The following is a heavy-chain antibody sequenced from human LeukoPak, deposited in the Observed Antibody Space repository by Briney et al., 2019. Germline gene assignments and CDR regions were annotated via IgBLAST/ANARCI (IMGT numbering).Heavy chain of an antibody. Sequence: PSETLSLTCTVSGYSISTGYYWDWIRQPPGKGLEWIGTFYHGGSTYYNPSLKSRVTISVDTSKNQFSLSLTSVTAADTAVYYCARGYSSSRRRGTFDYWGQGTLVTVSS. D-gene: IGHD6-6*01. CDR3: ARGYSSSRRRGTFDY. CDR2: FYHGGST. CDR1: GYSISTGYY. V-gene: IGHV4-38-2*02. J-gene: IGHJ4*02.